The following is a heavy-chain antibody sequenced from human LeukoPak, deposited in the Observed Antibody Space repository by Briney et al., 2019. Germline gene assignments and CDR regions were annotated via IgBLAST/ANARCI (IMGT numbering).Heavy chain of an antibody. V-gene: IGHV3-30-3*01. CDR1: GFTFSSYA. CDR3: ARALRGYSYGQIDY. CDR2: ISYDGSNK. Sequence: PGGSLRLSCAASGFTFSSYAMHWVRQAPGKGLEWVAVISYDGSNKYYADSVKGRFTISRDNSKNTLCLQMNSLRAEDTAVYYCARALRGYSYGQIDYWGQGTLVTVSS. J-gene: IGHJ4*02. D-gene: IGHD5-18*01.